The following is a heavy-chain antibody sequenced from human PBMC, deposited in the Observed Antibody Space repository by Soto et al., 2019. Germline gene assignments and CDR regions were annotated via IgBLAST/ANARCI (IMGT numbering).Heavy chain of an antibody. CDR2: IYPGDSDI. CDR1: GYSFTSYW. CDR3: ARLGFYGSGTYANWFDP. Sequence: PGESLKISCQGSGYSFTSYWIGWVRQMPGKGLEWMGIIYPGDSDIRYSPSFQGQVTISADKSISTAYLQWSSLKASDTAMYYCARLGFYGSGTYANWFDPWGQGTLVTVSS. V-gene: IGHV5-51*01. D-gene: IGHD3-10*01. J-gene: IGHJ5*02.